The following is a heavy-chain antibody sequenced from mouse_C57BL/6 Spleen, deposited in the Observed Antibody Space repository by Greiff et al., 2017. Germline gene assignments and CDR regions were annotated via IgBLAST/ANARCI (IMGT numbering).Heavy chain of an antibody. CDR1: GYTFTDYE. CDR2: IDPETGGT. D-gene: IGHD1-1*01. J-gene: IGHJ3*01. CDR3: TRSGGSSPAFAY. V-gene: IGHV1-15*01. Sequence: QVQLQQSGAELVRPGASVTLSCKASGYTFTDYEMHWVKQTPVHGLEWIGAIDPETGGTDYNQKFKGKAILTADKSSSTAYMELRSLTSEDSAVYYCTRSGGSSPAFAYWGQGTLVTVSA.